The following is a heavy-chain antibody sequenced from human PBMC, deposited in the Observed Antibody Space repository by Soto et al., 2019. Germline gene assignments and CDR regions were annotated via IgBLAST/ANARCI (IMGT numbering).Heavy chain of an antibody. Sequence: QVQLVESGGGVVQPGRSLRLSCAASGFTFSSYGMHWVRQAPGKGLEWVAVISYDGSNKYYADSVKGRFTISRDNSKNTLYLQMNSLSAEDTAVYYCAKDGPSYGYYYYYGMDVWGQGTTVTVSS. CDR3: AKDGPSYGYYYYYGMDV. V-gene: IGHV3-30*18. J-gene: IGHJ6*02. CDR2: ISYDGSNK. CDR1: GFTFSSYG. D-gene: IGHD5-18*01.